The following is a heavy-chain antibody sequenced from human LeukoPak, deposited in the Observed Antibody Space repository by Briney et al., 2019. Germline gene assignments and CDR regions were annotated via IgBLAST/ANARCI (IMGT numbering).Heavy chain of an antibody. D-gene: IGHD6-19*01. CDR3: ARGGWDFDY. J-gene: IGHJ4*02. V-gene: IGHV3-11*05. CDR2: ICSSSSYT. Sequence: PGGSLRLSCAASGCTFSDYYMSWIRQAPGKGLEWVSYICSSSSYTNYADSVKGRFTISRDTAKNSLYLQMNSLRAEDTAVYYCARGGWDFDYWGQGTLVTVSS. CDR1: GCTFSDYY.